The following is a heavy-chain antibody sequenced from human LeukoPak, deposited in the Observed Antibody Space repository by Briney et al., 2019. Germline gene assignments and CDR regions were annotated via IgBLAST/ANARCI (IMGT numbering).Heavy chain of an antibody. V-gene: IGHV3-30-3*01. J-gene: IGHJ4*02. CDR2: MSFDGSNK. D-gene: IGHD3-3*01. CDR1: GFTFNIYA. Sequence: GGSLRLSCAASGFTFNIYAIHWVRQAPGKGLEWVAVMSFDGSNKYYADSVKGRFTISRDNSRSTLYLQMNSLRGEDTGVYYCARGGVRSGYSPTPHFDYWGQGTLVTVSS. CDR3: ARGGVRSGYSPTPHFDY.